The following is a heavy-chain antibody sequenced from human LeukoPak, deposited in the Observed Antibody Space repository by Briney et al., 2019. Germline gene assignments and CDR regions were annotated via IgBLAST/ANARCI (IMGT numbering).Heavy chain of an antibody. Sequence: GGSLRLSCAASGFTFSSYAMSWVRQAPGKGLEWVSVISGSGGSTYYADSVKGRFTISRDNAKKSLYLQMNSLRAEDTAVYYCARDPYDFWSGYPPGGFDYWGQGTLVTVSS. CDR3: ARDPYDFWSGYPPGGFDY. D-gene: IGHD3-3*01. CDR1: GFTFSSYA. CDR2: ISGSGGST. V-gene: IGHV3-23*01. J-gene: IGHJ4*02.